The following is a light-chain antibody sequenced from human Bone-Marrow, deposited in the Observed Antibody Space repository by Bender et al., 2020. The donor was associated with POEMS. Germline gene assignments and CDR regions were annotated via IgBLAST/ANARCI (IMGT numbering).Light chain of an antibody. J-gene: IGLJ2*01. Sequence: QSALTQPASVSGSPGQSITISCTGTSSDVGYYDLVSWYQQHPGKAPKVMIYEVNKRTLGVSNRFSGSKSGNTASLTISGLQAEDEADYYCCSYAGSSTFGVVFGGGTKLTVL. CDR1: SSDVGYYDL. CDR2: EVN. V-gene: IGLV2-23*02. CDR3: CSYAGSSTFGVV.